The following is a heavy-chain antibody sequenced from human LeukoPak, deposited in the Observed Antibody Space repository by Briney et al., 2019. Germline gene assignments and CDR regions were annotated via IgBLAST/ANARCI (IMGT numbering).Heavy chain of an antibody. CDR3: ARDGDDYGDYSWFDP. J-gene: IGHJ5*02. D-gene: IGHD4-17*01. Sequence: ASVKVSCKASGYTFTRYYMNWVRQAPGQGLEWMGIINPSSGSTSYAQKFQGRVTMTRDTSTSTVYMELSSLRSEDTAVYYCARDGDDYGDYSWFDPWGQGTLVTVSS. CDR2: INPSSGST. CDR1: GYTFTRYY. V-gene: IGHV1-46*01.